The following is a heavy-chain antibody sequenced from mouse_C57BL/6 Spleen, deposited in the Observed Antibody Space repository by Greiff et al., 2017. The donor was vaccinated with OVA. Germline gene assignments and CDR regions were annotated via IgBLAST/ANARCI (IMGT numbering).Heavy chain of an antibody. Sequence: VQLQQSGAELVKPGASVKISCKASGYAFSSYWMNWVKQRPGKGLEWIGQIYPGDGDTNYNGKFKGKATLTADKSSSTAYMQLSSLTYEDSAVYFCARRNYGNYGYFDVWGTGTTVTVSS. CDR2: IYPGDGDT. J-gene: IGHJ1*03. V-gene: IGHV1-80*01. D-gene: IGHD2-1*01. CDR3: ARRNYGNYGYFDV. CDR1: GYAFSSYW.